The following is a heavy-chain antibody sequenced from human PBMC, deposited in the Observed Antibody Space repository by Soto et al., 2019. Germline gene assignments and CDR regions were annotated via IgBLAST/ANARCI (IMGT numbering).Heavy chain of an antibody. Sequence: GGPLRLSCAGSGFIFSNSAFHWLRQAPGKGWERVALISYDENNKHYADSVKGRFTISRDNSKNTLYLQMHSLRADDTAVYYCAREVASYDRSGFFDYWGQGALVTVSS. CDR1: GFIFSNSA. CDR3: AREVASYDRSGFFDY. CDR2: ISYDENNK. D-gene: IGHD3-22*01. V-gene: IGHV3-30-3*01. J-gene: IGHJ4*02.